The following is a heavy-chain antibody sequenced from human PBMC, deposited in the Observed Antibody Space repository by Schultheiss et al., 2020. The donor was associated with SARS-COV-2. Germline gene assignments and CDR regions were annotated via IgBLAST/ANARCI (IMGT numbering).Heavy chain of an antibody. CDR2: IRSSGRDI. J-gene: IGHJ1*01. V-gene: IGHV3-21*01. Sequence: GGSLRLSCAASGFTFGTYNMHWVRQAPGKGLEFVASIRSSGRDIYYADSMQGRFTVSRDNANNSLYLQMHSLRAEDTAVYYCVRVGRDCSHGICYNAEYFQHWGQGTLVTVSS. D-gene: IGHD2-8*01. CDR3: VRVGRDCSHGICYNAEYFQH. CDR1: GFTFGTYN.